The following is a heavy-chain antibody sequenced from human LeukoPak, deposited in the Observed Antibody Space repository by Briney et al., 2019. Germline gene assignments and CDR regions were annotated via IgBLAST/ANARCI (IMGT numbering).Heavy chain of an antibody. J-gene: IGHJ4*02. CDR3: AKGKYDFWSGYWY. V-gene: IGHV3-30*02. D-gene: IGHD3-3*01. CDR1: GFTFSSYG. CDR2: IRYDGSNK. Sequence: PGGSLRLSCAASGFTFSSYGMHWVRQAPGKGLEWVAFIRYDGSNKYYADSAKGRFTISRDNSKNTLYLQMNSLRAEDTAVYYCAKGKYDFWSGYWYWGQGTLVTVSS.